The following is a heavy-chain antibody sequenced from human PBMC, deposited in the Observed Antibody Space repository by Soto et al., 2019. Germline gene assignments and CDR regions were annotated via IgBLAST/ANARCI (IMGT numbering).Heavy chain of an antibody. V-gene: IGHV3-30*18. CDR1: GFTFSSYG. J-gene: IGHJ4*02. Sequence: PGGSLRLSCAASGFTFSSYGMHWVRQAPGKGLEWVAVISYDGSNKYYADSVKGRFTISRDNSKNTLYLQMNSLRAEDTAVYYCAKDLYYYDSSGYIDYWGQGTLVTVSS. CDR2: ISYDGSNK. CDR3: AKDLYYYDSSGYIDY. D-gene: IGHD3-22*01.